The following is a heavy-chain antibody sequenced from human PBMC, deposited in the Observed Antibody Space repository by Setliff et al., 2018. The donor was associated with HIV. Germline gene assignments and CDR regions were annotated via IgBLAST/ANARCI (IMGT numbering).Heavy chain of an antibody. CDR2: INPNNGGT. D-gene: IGHD2-21*02. V-gene: IGHV1-2*06. CDR1: GYTFTSYD. J-gene: IGHJ4*02. Sequence: ASVKVSCKASGYTFTSYDINWVRQATGQGLEWMGRINPNNGGTNYAQKFQGRVTMTRDTSISTAYMELSRLRSDDTAVYYCARGEFYCGTDCYWSSFDYWGQGILVTVSS. CDR3: ARGEFYCGTDCYWSSFDY.